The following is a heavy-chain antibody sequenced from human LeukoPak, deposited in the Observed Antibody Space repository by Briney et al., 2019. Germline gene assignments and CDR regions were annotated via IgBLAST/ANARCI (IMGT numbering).Heavy chain of an antibody. CDR1: GFTFSSYS. J-gene: IGHJ4*02. Sequence: GGSLRLSCEASGFTFSSYSMNWVRQAPGKGLEYVSAISSNGGSTYYANSVKGRFTISRDNSKNTLYLQMGSLRAEDMAVYYCARDLSIGGHFDYWGQGTLVTVSS. CDR2: ISSNGGST. V-gene: IGHV3-64*01. CDR3: ARDLSIGGHFDY. D-gene: IGHD3-10*01.